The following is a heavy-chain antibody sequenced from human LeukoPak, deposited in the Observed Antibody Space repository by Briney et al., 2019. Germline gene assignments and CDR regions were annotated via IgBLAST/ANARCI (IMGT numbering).Heavy chain of an antibody. V-gene: IGHV4-34*01. CDR1: GGSFSGYY. D-gene: IGHD2-15*01. CDR3: ARRDCSGGSCYSGFDY. J-gene: IGHJ4*02. Sequence: SETLSLTCAVYGGSFSGYYWSWIRQPPGKGLEWIGEINHSGSTNYNPSLKSRVTISVDTSKNQFSLKLSSVTAADTAVYYCARRDCSGGSCYSGFDYWGQGTLVTVSS. CDR2: INHSGST.